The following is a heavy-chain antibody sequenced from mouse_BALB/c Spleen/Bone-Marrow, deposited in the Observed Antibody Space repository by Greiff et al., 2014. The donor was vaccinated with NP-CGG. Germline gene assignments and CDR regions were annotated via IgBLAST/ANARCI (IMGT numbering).Heavy chain of an antibody. D-gene: IGHD1-1*01. V-gene: IGHV14-3*02. CDR2: IDPANGDT. CDR3: TKPACYYGSSYWYFDV. CDR1: GFNIKDTY. J-gene: IGHJ1*01. Sequence: VQLKESGAELAKPGASVKLSCTASGFNIKDTYMHWVKQRPEQGLEWIGRIDPANGDTKYDPKFQGKATITADTSSNTAYLQLSSLTSEDTAVYYCTKPACYYGSSYWYFDVWGAGTTVTVSS.